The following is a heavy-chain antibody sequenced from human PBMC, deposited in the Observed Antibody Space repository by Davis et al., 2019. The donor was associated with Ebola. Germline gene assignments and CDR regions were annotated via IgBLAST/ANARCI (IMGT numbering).Heavy chain of an antibody. CDR3: EHRRGIAAAGTFAWWFDP. V-gene: IGHV2-5*08. CDR2: IYWDDDK. Sequence: SGPPLVNPTQTLSLTCTFSGFSLSTRGRCVSWIRQPPGKPLEWLALIYWDDDKRYSPSLKSRLTITKDTSKNQVVLTMTNMDPVDTATYYCEHRRGIAAAGTFAWWFDPWGQGTLVTVSS. D-gene: IGHD6-13*01. J-gene: IGHJ5*02. CDR1: GFSLSTRGRC.